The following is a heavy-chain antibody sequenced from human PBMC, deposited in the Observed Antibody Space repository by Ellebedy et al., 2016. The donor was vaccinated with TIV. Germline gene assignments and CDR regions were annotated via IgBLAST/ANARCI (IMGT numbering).Heavy chain of an antibody. J-gene: IGHJ4*02. D-gene: IGHD3-16*01. CDR2: ITSAGSSI. CDR1: GFSFSTNV. CDR3: TRGGIMSALTEASPNDYFDY. V-gene: IGHV3-21*01. Sequence: GESLKISXAASGFSFSTNVMHWVRQAPGKGLEWVSSITSAGSSIYYSDSLKGRFTISRDNAKNSLYLHMSNLRADDTAVYFCTRGGIMSALTEASPNDYFDYWGLGTRVNVSS.